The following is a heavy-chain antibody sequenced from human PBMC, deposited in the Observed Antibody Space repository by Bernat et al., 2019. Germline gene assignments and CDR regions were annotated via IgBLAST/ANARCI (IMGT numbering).Heavy chain of an antibody. CDR3: ARVDKSGYSSYVDPAGAFDI. CDR1: GFTFSSYE. J-gene: IGHJ3*02. D-gene: IGHD5-12*01. Sequence: EVQLVESGGGLVQPGGSLRLSCAASGFTFSSYEMNWVRQAPGKGLEWVSDISSSGSTIYYADSVKGRFTISRDNAKNSLYLQMNSLRAEDTAVYYCARVDKSGYSSYVDPAGAFDIWGEGTMVTVSS. CDR2: ISSSGSTI. V-gene: IGHV3-48*03.